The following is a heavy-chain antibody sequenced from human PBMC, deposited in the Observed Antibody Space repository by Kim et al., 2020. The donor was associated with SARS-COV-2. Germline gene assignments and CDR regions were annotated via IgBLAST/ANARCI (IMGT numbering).Heavy chain of an antibody. CDR2: GNP. Sequence: GNPTYCQGFTGRFVFSLDTSVSTAYLQISNLKTDDTAVYYCARGGHVKFDTWGQGTLVTVSS. CDR3: ARGGHVKFDT. D-gene: IGHD3-16*01. V-gene: IGHV7-4-1*02. J-gene: IGHJ5*02.